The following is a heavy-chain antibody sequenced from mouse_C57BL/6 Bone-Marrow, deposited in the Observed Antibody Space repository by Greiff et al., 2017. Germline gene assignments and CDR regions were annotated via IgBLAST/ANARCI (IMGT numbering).Heavy chain of an antibody. D-gene: IGHD1-1*01. CDR2: ISGGGGNT. Sequence: EVKVEESGGGLVKPGGSLKLSCAASGFTFSSYTMSWVRQTPEKRLEWVATISGGGGNTYYPDSVKGRFTISRDNAKNTLYLQMSSLSSEDTAFYYCARWGTTVLDYWGQGTTLTVSS. V-gene: IGHV5-9*01. J-gene: IGHJ2*01. CDR3: ARWGTTVLDY. CDR1: GFTFSSYT.